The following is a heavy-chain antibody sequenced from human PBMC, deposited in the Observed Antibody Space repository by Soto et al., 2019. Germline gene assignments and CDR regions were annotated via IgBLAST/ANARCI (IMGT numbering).Heavy chain of an antibody. D-gene: IGHD3-9*01. CDR1: GFTFNTYT. CDR2: IIGSGGST. CDR3: EKHKTPDWIFDAFHM. V-gene: IGHV3-23*01. Sequence: VGSLRLSCAASGFTFNTYTMTWVRQAPGKGLEWVAAIIGSGGSTFYADSVQGRCTISRDNSKNTLYLQMNNLRAEDTAVYRCEKHKTPDWIFDAFHMWGQGTMVTVSS. J-gene: IGHJ3*02.